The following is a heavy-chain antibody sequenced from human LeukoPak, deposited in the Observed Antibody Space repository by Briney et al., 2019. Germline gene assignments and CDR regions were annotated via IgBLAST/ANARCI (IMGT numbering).Heavy chain of an antibody. CDR1: GGSISSNNW. D-gene: IGHD6-19*01. CDR2: IYDSGNT. J-gene: IGHJ4*02. CDR3: ARETKLMGYSSGLGFNY. V-gene: IGHV4-4*02. Sequence: PSETLSLTCAVSGGSISSNNWWIWVRQSPEKGLEWIGYIYDSGNTNYNPSLKTRVTISVDTSKNQLSLNLSSVTAADTAVYYCARETKLMGYSSGLGFNYWGQGTLVTVSS.